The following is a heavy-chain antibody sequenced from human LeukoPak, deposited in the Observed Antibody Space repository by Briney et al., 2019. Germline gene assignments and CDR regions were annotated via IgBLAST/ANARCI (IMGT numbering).Heavy chain of an antibody. V-gene: IGHV3-30*02. CDR1: GFTFSKYG. Sequence: GGSLRLSCAASGFTFSKYGMYWVRQAPGKGLKWVAFIRDDGRNKYYTDSVKGRFTISRDNSKNTLYLQMNSLRAEDTAVYYCANIAVAGTGGAEYFQHWGQGTLVTVSS. J-gene: IGHJ1*01. D-gene: IGHD6-19*01. CDR3: ANIAVAGTGGAEYFQH. CDR2: IRDDGRNK.